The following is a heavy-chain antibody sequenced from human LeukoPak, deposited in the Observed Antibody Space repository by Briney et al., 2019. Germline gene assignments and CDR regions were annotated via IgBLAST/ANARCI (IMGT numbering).Heavy chain of an antibody. CDR3: AREGITGTRAYDY. J-gene: IGHJ4*02. Sequence: SETLSLTCTVSGDSISGFYWSWIRQAAGKGLEWIGHIYTSGSTNYNPSLKSRVTMSVDMSKNQFSLKLSSVTAADTAVYYCAREGITGTRAYDYWGQGTLVTVSS. CDR1: GDSISGFY. CDR2: IYTSGST. D-gene: IGHD1-7*01. V-gene: IGHV4-4*07.